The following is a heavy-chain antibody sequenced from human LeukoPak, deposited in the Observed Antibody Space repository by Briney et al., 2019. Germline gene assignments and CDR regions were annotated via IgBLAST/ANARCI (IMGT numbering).Heavy chain of an antibody. V-gene: IGHV3-23*01. CDR2: ISGSGGST. CDR3: AKAGYSSGWYDGRFDY. J-gene: IGHJ4*02. D-gene: IGHD6-19*01. Sequence: GGSLRLSCAASGFTYTTYWMHWVRQAPGKGLEWVSAISGSGGSTYYADSVKGRFTISRDNSKNTLYLQMNSLRAEDTAVYYCAKAGYSSGWYDGRFDYWGQGTLVTVSS. CDR1: GFTYTTYW.